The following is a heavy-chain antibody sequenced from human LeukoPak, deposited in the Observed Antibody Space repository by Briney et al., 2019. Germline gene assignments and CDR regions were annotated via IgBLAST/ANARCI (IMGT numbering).Heavy chain of an antibody. CDR2: ISYDGSNK. D-gene: IGHD5-18*01. CDR1: GFTFSSYG. J-gene: IGHJ4*02. V-gene: IGHV3-30*18. CDR3: AKETTAMADKSVDY. Sequence: PGGSLRLSCAASGFTFSSYGMHWVRQAPRKGLEWVAVISYDGSNKYYADSVKGRFTISRDNSKNTLYLQMNSLRAEDTAVDYCAKETTAMADKSVDYWGQGTLVTVSS.